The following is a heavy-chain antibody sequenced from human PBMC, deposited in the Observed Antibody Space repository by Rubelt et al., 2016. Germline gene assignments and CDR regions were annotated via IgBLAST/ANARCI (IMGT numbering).Heavy chain of an antibody. CDR3: AKSYNSLNWFDS. D-gene: IGHD1-20*01. CDR1: GGSISSSSYY. V-gene: IGHV4-39*07. CDR2: IYYSGST. Sequence: QLQLQESGPGLVKPSETLSLTCTVSGGSISSSSYYWGWIRQPPGKGLEWIGSIYYSGSTYYNPSLKRRVTISVDTSKNQCSLKLSSVTAADTAVYYCAKSYNSLNWFDSWGQGTLVTVSS. J-gene: IGHJ5*01.